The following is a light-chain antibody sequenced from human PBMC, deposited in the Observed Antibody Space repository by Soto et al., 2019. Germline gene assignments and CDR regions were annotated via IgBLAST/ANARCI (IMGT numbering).Light chain of an antibody. Sequence: QSVLTQPPSVSGAPGQRVTISCTGSSSNIGAGYDVHWYQQLPGTAPKLLIYGNSNRPSGVPDRFSGSKSGTSASLAITGLQAEDDADYYCQSYDSSSRVFGGGTKLTVL. J-gene: IGLJ2*01. CDR1: SSNIGAGYD. CDR3: QSYDSSSRV. CDR2: GNS. V-gene: IGLV1-40*01.